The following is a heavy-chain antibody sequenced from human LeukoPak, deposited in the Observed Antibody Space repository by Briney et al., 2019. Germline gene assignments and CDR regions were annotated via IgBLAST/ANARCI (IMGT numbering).Heavy chain of an antibody. CDR1: GYSFTNYW. V-gene: IGHV5-51*01. CDR3: ARHRDCSSTSCYRDY. J-gene: IGHJ4*02. CDR2: IYPGDSDT. Sequence: GESLKISCKGSGYSFTNYWIGWVRQMPGKGLEWMGIIYPGDSDTRYSPSFQGQVTISADKSISTAYLQWSSLKASDTAMYYCARHRDCSSTSCYRDYWGQGTLVTVSS. D-gene: IGHD2-2*02.